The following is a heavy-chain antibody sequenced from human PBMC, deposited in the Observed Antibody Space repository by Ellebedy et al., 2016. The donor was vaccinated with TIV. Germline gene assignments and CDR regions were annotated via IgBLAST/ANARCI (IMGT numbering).Heavy chain of an antibody. CDR2: ISAYNGNT. V-gene: IGHV1-18*01. CDR3: ARIAPSYYYDSSGYSGANAFDI. CDR1: GYTFGTYG. J-gene: IGHJ3*02. D-gene: IGHD3-22*01. Sequence: ASVKVSXXASGYTFGTYGISWARKAPGQGLEWMGWISAYNGNTNYAQKLQGRVTMTTDTSTSTAYMELRSLRSDDTAVYYCARIAPSYYYDSSGYSGANAFDIWGQGTMVTVSS.